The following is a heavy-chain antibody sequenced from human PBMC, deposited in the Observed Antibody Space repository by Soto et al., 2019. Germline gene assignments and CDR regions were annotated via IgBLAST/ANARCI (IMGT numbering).Heavy chain of an antibody. Sequence: EVQLVESGGGLVQPGGSLRLSCAASGFTFSSYSMNWVRQAPGKGLEWVSYISISSSTIYYADSVKGRFTISRDNAKNSLYLQLNRLRDEDTAVYYCARDREGSRRYSGGWFDPWGQGTLVTVSS. CDR1: GFTFSSYS. CDR3: ARDREGSRRYSGGWFDP. J-gene: IGHJ5*02. CDR2: ISISSSTI. V-gene: IGHV3-48*02. D-gene: IGHD3-10*01.